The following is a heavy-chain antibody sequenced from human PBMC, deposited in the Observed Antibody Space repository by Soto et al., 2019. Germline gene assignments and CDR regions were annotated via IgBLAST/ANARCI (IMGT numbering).Heavy chain of an antibody. Sequence: EVQLVESGGGLVQPGGSLRLSCAASGFTFSSYWMHWVRQAPGKGLVWVSRINSDGSSTSYAESVKGRFTISRDNPKNTLYLQMNSLRAEDTAVYYCVRTSLVVAAATREDYWGQGTLVTVSS. CDR2: INSDGSST. V-gene: IGHV3-74*01. J-gene: IGHJ4*02. D-gene: IGHD2-15*01. CDR3: VRTSLVVAAATREDY. CDR1: GFTFSSYW.